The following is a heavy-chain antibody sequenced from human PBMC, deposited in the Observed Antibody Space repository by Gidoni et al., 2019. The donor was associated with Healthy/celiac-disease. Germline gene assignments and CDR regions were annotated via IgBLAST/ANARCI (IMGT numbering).Heavy chain of an antibody. D-gene: IGHD1-20*01. CDR3: STGLITGTTHFDY. CDR1: GYTITELS. Sequence: QVPLVQSGAEVKKPGASVTVHCKVSGYTITELSMHWVRQAPGKWLEWMGGFDPEDGETIYAQKFQGRVTMTEDTSTDTAYMELSSLRSEDTAVYYCSTGLITGTTHFDYWGQGTLVTVSS. J-gene: IGHJ4*02. CDR2: FDPEDGET. V-gene: IGHV1-24*01.